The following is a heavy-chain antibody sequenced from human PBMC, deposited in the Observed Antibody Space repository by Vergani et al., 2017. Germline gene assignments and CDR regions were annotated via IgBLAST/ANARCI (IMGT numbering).Heavy chain of an antibody. D-gene: IGHD6-19*01. J-gene: IGHJ3*02. CDR1: GFTFTSSA. V-gene: IGHV1-58*02. CDR2: IVVGSGNT. CDR3: AAIAVSSGWIDAFDI. Sequence: QMQLVQSGPEVKKPGTSVKVSCKASGFTFTSSAMQWVRQARGQRLGWIGWIVVGSGNTNYAQKFQERVTITRDMSTSTAYMELSSLRSEDTAVYYCAAIAVSSGWIDAFDIWGQGTMVTVSS.